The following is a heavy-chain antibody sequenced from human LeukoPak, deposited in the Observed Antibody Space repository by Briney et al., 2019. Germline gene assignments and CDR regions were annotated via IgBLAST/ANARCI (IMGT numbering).Heavy chain of an antibody. CDR1: GFTFISYA. CDR3: AFPKWEYLNYFDF. J-gene: IGHJ4*02. CDR2: ISGSGDNT. V-gene: IGHV3-23*01. Sequence: HSGGSLRLSCAASGFTFISYAMSWVRQAPGKGLEWVSAISGSGDNTYYADSVKGRFTISRDNSKNTLYLQMNSLRAEDTAVYYCAFPKWEYLNYFDFWGQGTLVTVSS. D-gene: IGHD2/OR15-2a*01.